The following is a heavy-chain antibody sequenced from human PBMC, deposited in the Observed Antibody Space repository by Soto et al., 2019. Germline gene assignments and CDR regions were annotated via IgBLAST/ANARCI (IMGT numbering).Heavy chain of an antibody. CDR1: GFTFNTHW. J-gene: IGHJ4*02. CDR2: IYFDGITT. V-gene: IGHV3-74*01. Sequence: GGSLRLSCTASGFTFNTHWMHWVRQAPGKGLVWVSRIYFDGITTNYADSVKGRLTVSRDNAKNAVYLHVNTLRDEDTAVYYCARGGAMGVDYWGQGTLVTVSS. CDR3: ARGGAMGVDY. D-gene: IGHD1-26*01.